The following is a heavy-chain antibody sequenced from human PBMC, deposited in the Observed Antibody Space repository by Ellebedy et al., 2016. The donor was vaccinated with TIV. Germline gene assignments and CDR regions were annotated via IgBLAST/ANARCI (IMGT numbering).Heavy chain of an antibody. Sequence: GESLKISCAASGFTFSNAWMSWVRQAPGKGLEWVADIKEDGSENSYVDSVKGRFTISRDNAKISLYLQMNSLRAEDTAVYYCARKRTNWGYPQSPLDIWGQGTMVTVSS. V-gene: IGHV3-7*01. CDR1: GFTFSNAW. CDR2: IKEDGSEN. D-gene: IGHD7-27*01. CDR3: ARKRTNWGYPQSPLDI. J-gene: IGHJ3*02.